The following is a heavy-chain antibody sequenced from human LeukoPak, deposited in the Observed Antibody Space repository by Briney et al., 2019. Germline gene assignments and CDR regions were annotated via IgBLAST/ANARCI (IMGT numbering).Heavy chain of an antibody. CDR3: ARQVELLDYFDY. CDR2: INPNSGGT. CDR1: GYTFTGYY. Sequence: ASVKVSCKASGYTFTGYYMHWVRQAPGQGLEWMGWINPNSGGTNYAQKFQGRVTMTRDTSISTAYMELSRLRSDGTAVYYCARQVELLDYFDYWGQGTLVTVSS. J-gene: IGHJ4*02. D-gene: IGHD1-26*01. V-gene: IGHV1-2*02.